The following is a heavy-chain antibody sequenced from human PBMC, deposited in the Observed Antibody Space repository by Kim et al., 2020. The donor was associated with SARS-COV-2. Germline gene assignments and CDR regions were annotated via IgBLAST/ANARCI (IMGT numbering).Heavy chain of an antibody. Sequence: ASVKVSCKASGYTFTSYDINWVRQATGQGLEWMGWMNPNSGNTGYAQKFQGRVTMTRNTSISTAYMELSSLRSEDTAVYYCAREYSSSWYEDWFDPWGQGTLVTVSS. CDR1: GYTFTSYD. V-gene: IGHV1-8*01. J-gene: IGHJ5*02. CDR3: AREYSSSWYEDWFDP. D-gene: IGHD6-13*01. CDR2: MNPNSGNT.